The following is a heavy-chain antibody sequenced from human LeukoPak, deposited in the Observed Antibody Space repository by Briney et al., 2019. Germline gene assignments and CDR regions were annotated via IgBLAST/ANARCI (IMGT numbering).Heavy chain of an antibody. CDR3: ARDRTGYCSGSYCHYFDY. CDR1: GFTVSSNY. Sequence: PGGSLRLSCAASGFTVSSNYMSWVRQAPGKGLEWVSVIYSGGSTYYADSVKGRFTISRDNSKNTLYLQMNSLRAEDTALYYCARDRTGYCSGSYCHYFDYWGQGTLVTVSS. J-gene: IGHJ4*02. CDR2: IYSGGST. D-gene: IGHD2-15*01. V-gene: IGHV3-53*01.